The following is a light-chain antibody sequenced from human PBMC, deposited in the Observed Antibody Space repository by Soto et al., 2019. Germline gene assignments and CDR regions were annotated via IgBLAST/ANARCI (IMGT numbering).Light chain of an antibody. CDR2: DAS. J-gene: IGKJ1*01. CDR3: QQYNSYST. Sequence: DIQMTQSPSTLSASVEERVTITGRASQSIISWLAWYQKKPGKAPKLLIYDASSLESGVPSRFSGSGSGTEFTLTISRLQPDDFATYYCQQYNSYSTFGQGTKVEIK. V-gene: IGKV1-5*01. CDR1: QSIISW.